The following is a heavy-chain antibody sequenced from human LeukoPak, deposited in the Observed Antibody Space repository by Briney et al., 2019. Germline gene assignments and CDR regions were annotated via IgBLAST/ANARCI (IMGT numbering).Heavy chain of an antibody. V-gene: IGHV3-33*06. CDR2: KWYDGSNK. J-gene: IGHJ4*02. CDR1: GFTFSSYG. CDR3: AKDLSLGAIDY. D-gene: IGHD1-26*01. Sequence: PGRSLRLSCAASGFTFSSYGMHWVRQAPGKGLEWVAVKWYDGSNKYYADSVKGRFTISRDNSKNTLYLQMNSLRAEDTAVYYCAKDLSLGAIDYWGQGTLVTVSS.